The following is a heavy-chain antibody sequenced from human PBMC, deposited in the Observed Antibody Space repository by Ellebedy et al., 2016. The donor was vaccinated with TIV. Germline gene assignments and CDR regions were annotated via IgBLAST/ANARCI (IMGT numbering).Heavy chain of an antibody. D-gene: IGHD3-10*01. Sequence: GESLKISRVASRFRFSSYAMSWVRQAPGKGLEWVSGISGSGIITYYGDSVKGRFTISRDNSKNTLYLQMNSLRAEDTAVYFCAKGDGSEGATVLDYWGQGTLVTVSS. V-gene: IGHV3-23*01. J-gene: IGHJ4*02. CDR1: RFRFSSYA. CDR2: ISGSGIIT. CDR3: AKGDGSEGATVLDY.